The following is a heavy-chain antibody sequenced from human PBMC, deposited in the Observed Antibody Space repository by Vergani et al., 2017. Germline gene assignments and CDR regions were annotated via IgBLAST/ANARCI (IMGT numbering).Heavy chain of an antibody. CDR3: AMSGYDSGQRWEELYY. J-gene: IGHJ4*02. V-gene: IGHV3-30*04. CDR1: GFTFSSYA. CDR2: ISYDGSNK. D-gene: IGHD5-12*01. Sequence: QVQLVESGGGVVQPGRSLRLSCAASGFTFSSYAMHWVRQAPGKGLEWVAVISYDGSNKYYADSVKGRFTISRGNSKNTLYLQMNSLRAEDTAVYYCAMSGYDSGQRWEELYYWGQGTLVTVSS.